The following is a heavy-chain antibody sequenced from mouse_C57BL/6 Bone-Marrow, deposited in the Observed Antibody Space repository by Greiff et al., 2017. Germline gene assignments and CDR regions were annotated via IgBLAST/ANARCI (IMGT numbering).Heavy chain of an antibody. CDR2: INPYNGGT. CDR1: GYTFTDYY. V-gene: IGHV1-19*01. Sequence: VQLQQSGPVLVKPGASVKMSCKASGYTFTDYYMNWVKQSHGKSLEWIGVINPYNGGTSYNQKFKGKATLTVDKSSSTAYMELNSLTSEDSAVYYCARWGRYYAMDYWGQGTSVTVSS. J-gene: IGHJ4*01. CDR3: ARWGRYYAMDY.